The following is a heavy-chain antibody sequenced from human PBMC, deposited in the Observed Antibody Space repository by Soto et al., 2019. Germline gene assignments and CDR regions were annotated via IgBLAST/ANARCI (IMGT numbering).Heavy chain of an antibody. J-gene: IGHJ6*02. CDR1: GYHFTSYD. D-gene: IGHD2-2*01. CDR2: MSPKTGTS. V-gene: IGHV1-69*13. Sequence: VASVKVSCKASGYHFTSYDINWVRQAAGQGLEWMGWMSPKTGTSNYAQKFQGRVTITADESTNTAYMELSSLRSEDTAVYYCAREGLVLVPTTVNSDYYYYAMDVWGQGTTVTVSS. CDR3: AREGLVLVPTTVNSDYYYYAMDV.